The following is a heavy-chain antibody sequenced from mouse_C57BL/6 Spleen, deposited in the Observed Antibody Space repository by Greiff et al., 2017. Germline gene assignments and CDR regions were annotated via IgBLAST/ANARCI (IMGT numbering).Heavy chain of an antibody. CDR1: GYTFTSYG. Sequence: VQLQQSGAELARPGASVKLSCKASGYTFTSYGISWVKQRTGQGLEWIGEIYPRSGNTYYNEKFKGKVTLTADKSSSTAYMELRSLTSEDSAVYFGAREPWATVYAMDYWGQGTSVTVSS. J-gene: IGHJ4*01. V-gene: IGHV1-81*01. D-gene: IGHD1-1*01. CDR3: AREPWATVYAMDY. CDR2: IYPRSGNT.